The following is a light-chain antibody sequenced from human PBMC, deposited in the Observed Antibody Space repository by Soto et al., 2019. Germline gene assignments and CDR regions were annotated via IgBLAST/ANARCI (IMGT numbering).Light chain of an antibody. V-gene: IGKV1D-12*01. J-gene: IGKJ5*01. CDR1: QGISRS. Sequence: DIHMTQSPSSVSAALGDRVTITFQASQGISRSLAWYQQKPGKAPKLLIYSASSLQSGVPSRFSGSGFGTDFTLTISSLQSEDFATYYCQQADTFPITFGQGTRLEI. CDR2: SAS. CDR3: QQADTFPIT.